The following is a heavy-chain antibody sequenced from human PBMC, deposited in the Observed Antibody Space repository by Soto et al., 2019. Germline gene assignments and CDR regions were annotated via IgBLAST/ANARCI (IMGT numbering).Heavy chain of an antibody. Sequence: SETLSLTCIVSGGSISSNINYWGWIRQPPGKWLEWIGSIYYSGSTYYNPSLKSRVTISVDTSKNQFSLKLSSVTAADTAVYYCARLKGYYYDSSGYLEGPYDVFDIWGQETMVTVSS. D-gene: IGHD3-22*01. V-gene: IGHV4-39*01. CDR3: ARLKGYYYDSSGYLEGPYDVFDI. J-gene: IGHJ3*02. CDR2: IYYSGST. CDR1: GGSISSNINY.